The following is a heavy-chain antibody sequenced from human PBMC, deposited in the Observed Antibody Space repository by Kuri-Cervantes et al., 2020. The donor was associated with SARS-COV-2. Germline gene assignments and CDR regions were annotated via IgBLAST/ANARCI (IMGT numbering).Heavy chain of an antibody. J-gene: IGHJ3*02. Sequence: GGSLRLSCAGSGITFSSYWMNWVRQAPGKGLEWVANIKQDGSEKYYVDSVKGRFTISRDNAKNSLYLQMNSLRAEDTAVYYCARIPGYSSGWLAFDIWGQGTMVTDSS. CDR3: ARIPGYSSGWLAFDI. CDR1: GITFSSYW. D-gene: IGHD6-19*01. CDR2: IKQDGSEK. V-gene: IGHV3-7*04.